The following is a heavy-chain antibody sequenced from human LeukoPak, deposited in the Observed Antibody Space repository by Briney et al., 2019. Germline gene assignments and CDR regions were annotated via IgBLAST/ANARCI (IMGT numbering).Heavy chain of an antibody. CDR1: GGSFSGYY. CDR3: ARSLGIACIDY. D-gene: IGHD1-26*01. CDR2: INHSGST. Sequence: SETLSLTCAVYGGSFSGYYWSWIRQPPGKGLEWIGEINHSGSTNYNPSLKSRVTISVDTSKNQFSLKLSSVTAADTAVYYCARSLGIACIDYWGQGTLVTVSS. J-gene: IGHJ4*02. V-gene: IGHV4-34*01.